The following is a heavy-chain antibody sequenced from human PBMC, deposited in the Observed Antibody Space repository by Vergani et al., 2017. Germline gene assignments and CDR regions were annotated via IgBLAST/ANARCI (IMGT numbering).Heavy chain of an antibody. CDR1: GYTFTSYG. CDR3: ARYYYGSGNSPFDY. V-gene: IGHV1-18*04. CDR2: ISAYNGNT. J-gene: IGHJ4*02. D-gene: IGHD3-10*01. Sequence: QVQLVQSGAEVKKPGASVKVSCKASGYTFTSYGISWVRQAPGQGLEWMGWISAYNGNTNYAQKLQGRVTITADESTSTAYMELSSLRSEDTAVYYCARYYYGSGNSPFDYWGQGTLVTVSS.